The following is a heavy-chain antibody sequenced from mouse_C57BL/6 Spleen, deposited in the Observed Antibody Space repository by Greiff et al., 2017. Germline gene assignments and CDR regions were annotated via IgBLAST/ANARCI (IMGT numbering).Heavy chain of an antibody. V-gene: IGHV2-2*01. CDR1: GFSLTSYG. CDR2: IWSGGST. J-gene: IGHJ3*01. D-gene: IGHD2-3*01. CDR3: ARNFGDGYYGFAY. Sequence: VKLMESGPGLVQPSQSLSITCTVSGFSLTSYGVHWVRQSPGKGLEWLGVIWSGGSTDYNAAFISRLSISKDNSKSQVFFKMNSLQADDTAIYYCARNFGDGYYGFAYWGQGTLVTVSA.